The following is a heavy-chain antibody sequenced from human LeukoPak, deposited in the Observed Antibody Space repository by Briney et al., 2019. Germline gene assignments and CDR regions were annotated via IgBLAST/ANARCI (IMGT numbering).Heavy chain of an antibody. J-gene: IGHJ4*02. D-gene: IGHD6-13*01. V-gene: IGHV4-39*01. Sequence: SETLSLTCTVSGGSTSSGPYYWGWIRQPPGKGLEWIGNIYYGENTYYNPSLKSRVTISIDTSKNQFYLKLSSLTAADTAVYYCARLLAAAGGVVGYWGQGTLVTVSS. CDR3: ARLLAAAGGVVGY. CDR2: IYYGENT. CDR1: GGSTSSGPYY.